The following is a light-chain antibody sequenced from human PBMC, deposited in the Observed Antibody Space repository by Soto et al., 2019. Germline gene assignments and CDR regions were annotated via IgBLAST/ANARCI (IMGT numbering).Light chain of an antibody. J-gene: IGKJ4*01. V-gene: IGKV3-20*01. CDR1: QSVSSSY. CDR2: GAS. Sequence: EIVLTQSPGTLSLSPGERATLSCRASQSVSSSYLAWYQQKPGQAPRLLIYGASGRATGIPDRFSGSGSGTDFTLTISRLEPEEFAVYDCHQYGYSPLTFGGGTKVELK. CDR3: HQYGYSPLT.